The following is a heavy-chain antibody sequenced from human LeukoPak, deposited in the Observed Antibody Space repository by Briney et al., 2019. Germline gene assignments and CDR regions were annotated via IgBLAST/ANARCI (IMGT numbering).Heavy chain of an antibody. CDR2: IIPIFGTA. CDR1: VGTFGSYA. CDR3: ARGKSGSPSYY. J-gene: IGHJ4*02. Sequence: GASVKVSCKASVGTFGSYAISGVRQAPGQGREGMGGIIPIFGTANYAQKVQGRVTMTTETSTSTAYMELRSLRSDDTAVYYCARGKSGSPSYYWGQGTLVTVSS. D-gene: IGHD2-15*01. V-gene: IGHV1-69*05.